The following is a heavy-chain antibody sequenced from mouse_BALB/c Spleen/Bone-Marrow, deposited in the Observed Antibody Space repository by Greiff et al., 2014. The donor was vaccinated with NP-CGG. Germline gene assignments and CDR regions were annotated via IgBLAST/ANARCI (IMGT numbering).Heavy chain of an antibody. CDR2: INPGSGGT. CDR1: GYAFTNYL. Sequence: QVQLQQSGAELVRPGTSVKVSCKASGYAFTNYLIEWVKQRPGQGLEWIRVINPGSGGTNYNEKFKGKATLTADKSSSTAYMQLSSLTSDDSAVYFCARWDYAMDYWGQGTSVTVSS. J-gene: IGHJ4*01. CDR3: ARWDYAMDY. V-gene: IGHV1-54*01.